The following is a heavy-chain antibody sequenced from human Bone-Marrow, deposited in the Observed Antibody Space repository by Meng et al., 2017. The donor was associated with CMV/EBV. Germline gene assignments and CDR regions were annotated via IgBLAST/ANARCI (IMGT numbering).Heavy chain of an antibody. Sequence: ASVKVSCKASGYTFTGYYMHWVRQAPGQGLEWMGWINPNSGGTNYAQNFQGRVTMTRDTSISTAYMELSRLRSDDTAVYYCASGQQLDGWGEGYYYYYGMDVWGQGTTVTVSS. CDR2: INPNSGGT. CDR1: GYTFTGYY. V-gene: IGHV1-2*02. D-gene: IGHD6-13*01. CDR3: ASGQQLDGWGEGYYYYYGMDV. J-gene: IGHJ6*02.